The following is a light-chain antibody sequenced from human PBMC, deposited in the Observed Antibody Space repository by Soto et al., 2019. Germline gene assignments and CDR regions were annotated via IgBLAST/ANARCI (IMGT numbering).Light chain of an antibody. CDR1: QSISSW. CDR2: DAS. CDR3: QQYNRYPVT. V-gene: IGKV1-5*01. J-gene: IGKJ4*01. Sequence: DIQMTQSPSTLSASVGDRVTITCRASQSISSWLAWYQQRPGRAPEVLIYDASSLESGVPSRFSGSGSGTEFTLTISSLQPEEFATYYCQQYNRYPVTFGGGTNVDIK.